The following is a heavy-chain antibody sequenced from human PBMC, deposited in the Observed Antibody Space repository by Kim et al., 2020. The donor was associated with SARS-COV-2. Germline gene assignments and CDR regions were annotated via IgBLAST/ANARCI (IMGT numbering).Heavy chain of an antibody. CDR1: GGSISSYY. Sequence: SETLSLTCTVSGGSISSYYWSWIRQPPGKGLEWIGYIYYSGSTNYNPSLKSRVTISVDTSKNQFSLKLSSVTAADTAVYYCARDRGGMDPGWFDPWGQGTLVTVSP. D-gene: IGHD5-18*01. J-gene: IGHJ5*02. CDR2: IYYSGST. V-gene: IGHV4-59*01. CDR3: ARDRGGMDPGWFDP.